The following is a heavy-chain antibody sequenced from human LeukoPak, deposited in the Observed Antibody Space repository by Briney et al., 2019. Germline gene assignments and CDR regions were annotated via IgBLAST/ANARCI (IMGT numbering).Heavy chain of an antibody. CDR2: SDWHDDK. CDR1: GFSLSTTGMR. J-gene: IGHJ5*02. D-gene: IGHD3-10*01. V-gene: IGHV2-70*04. CDR3: ARMTSYGSGFDP. Sequence: SGPALVKPTQTLTLTCTFSGFSLSTTGMRVSWIRQPPGKALEWLARSDWHDDKFYSTSLKTRLTISKDTSKNQVVLTMTNMDPVDTATYYCARMTSYGSGFDPWGQGTLVTVSS.